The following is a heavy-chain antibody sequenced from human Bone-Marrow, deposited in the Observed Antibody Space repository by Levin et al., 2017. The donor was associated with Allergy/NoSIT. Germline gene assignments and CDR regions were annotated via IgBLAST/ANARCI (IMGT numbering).Heavy chain of an antibody. D-gene: IGHD4-11*01. CDR2: IYYSGST. CDR1: GGSISSGGYY. Sequence: SETLSLTCTVSGGSISSGGYYWSWIRQHPGKGLEWIGYIYYSGSTYYNPSLKSRVTISVDTSKNQFSLKLSSVTAADTAVYYCARGDLDYSNYYYYMDVWGKGTTVTVSS. CDR3: ARGDLDYSNYYYYMDV. V-gene: IGHV4-31*03. J-gene: IGHJ6*03.